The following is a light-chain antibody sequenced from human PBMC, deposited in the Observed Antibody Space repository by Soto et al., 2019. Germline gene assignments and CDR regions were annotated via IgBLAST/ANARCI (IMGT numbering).Light chain of an antibody. CDR3: SSHTCYKTRV. Sequence: QSVLTQPASVSGSSGQSTAISCTGTSSDDGGYNYVSWYQQHPGKAPKLMIHKVSNLPSGISDRFSGSKSGNTASLTISGLQAYVAASYYCSSHTCYKTRVLGTASK. CDR2: KVS. CDR1: SSDDGGYNY. V-gene: IGLV2-14*01. J-gene: IGLJ1*01.